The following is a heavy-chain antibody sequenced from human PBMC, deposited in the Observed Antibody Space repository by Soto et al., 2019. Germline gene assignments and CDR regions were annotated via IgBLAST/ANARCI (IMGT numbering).Heavy chain of an antibody. Sequence: QVQLVQSGAEVKKPGASVKVSCKASGYTFTKYGITWVRQAPGQGLEWLGWISGYNGNTNFAQRLKGRVNMTTDTSTTTAYMELRSLRPDDTAIYYCARVASLIPIFHGLDAWGQGTTVTVSS. CDR1: GYTFTKYG. CDR2: ISGYNGNT. CDR3: ARVASLIPIFHGLDA. J-gene: IGHJ6*02. V-gene: IGHV1-18*04. D-gene: IGHD3-3*01.